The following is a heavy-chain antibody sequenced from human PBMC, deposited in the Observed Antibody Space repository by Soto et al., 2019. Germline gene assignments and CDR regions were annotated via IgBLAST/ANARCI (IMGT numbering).Heavy chain of an antibody. CDR3: VRHRDCSASSCPSGHWFDS. CDR1: GFTFFNYA. V-gene: IGHV3-23*01. CDR2: VTGNGLT. D-gene: IGHD2-15*01. J-gene: IGHJ5*01. Sequence: EVLLLESGGDLAQPGGSLRLSCAASGFTFFNYAMTWVRLLPEKGLEWVSTVTGNGLTFYIDSVRGRFTISRDNSKNTLHLQMNNLRAEDTARYYCVRHRDCSASSCPSGHWFDSWGQGTLGTVSS.